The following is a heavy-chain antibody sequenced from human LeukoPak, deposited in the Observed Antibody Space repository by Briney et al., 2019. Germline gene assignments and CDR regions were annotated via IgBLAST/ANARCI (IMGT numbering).Heavy chain of an antibody. J-gene: IGHJ1*01. Sequence: SSETLSLTCSVSGASTNSYYWSWIRQSAGKGLEYIGRVYTTGGTHYNPTLKSRLTLSADTSKNQFYLTLSSVTAADTAVYYCATGSGYYRGAEYFEYWGRGILVTVSS. D-gene: IGHD3-22*01. CDR1: GASTNSYY. CDR2: VYTTGGT. V-gene: IGHV4-4*07. CDR3: ATGSGYYRGAEYFEY.